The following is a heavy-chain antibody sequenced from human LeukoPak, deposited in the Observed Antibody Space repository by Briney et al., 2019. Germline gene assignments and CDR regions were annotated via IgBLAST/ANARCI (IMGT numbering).Heavy chain of an antibody. J-gene: IGHJ4*02. Sequence: PGGSLRLSCAASGFTFDDYAMHWVRQAPGKGLEWVSGISWNSGSIGYADSVKGRFTISRDNAKNSLYLQMNSLRAEDTAVYYCARGTTVDTAGGNYFDYWGQGTLVTVSS. D-gene: IGHD5-18*01. CDR3: ARGTTVDTAGGNYFDY. V-gene: IGHV3-9*01. CDR2: ISWNSGSI. CDR1: GFTFDDYA.